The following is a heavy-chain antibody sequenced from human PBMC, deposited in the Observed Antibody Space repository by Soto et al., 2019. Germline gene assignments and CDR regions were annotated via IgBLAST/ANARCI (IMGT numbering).Heavy chain of an antibody. D-gene: IGHD3-10*01. V-gene: IGHV3-23*01. J-gene: IGHJ3*02. Sequence: EVQLLESGGGLVQPGGSLRLSCAASGFTFSSYAMSWVRQAPGKGLEWVSAISGSGGSTYYADSVKGRFTISRDISKNTLYLQMNSLRAEDTAVYYCAKFGVRILWFGELWGDDAFDIWGQGTMVTVSS. CDR3: AKFGVRILWFGELWGDDAFDI. CDR2: ISGSGGST. CDR1: GFTFSSYA.